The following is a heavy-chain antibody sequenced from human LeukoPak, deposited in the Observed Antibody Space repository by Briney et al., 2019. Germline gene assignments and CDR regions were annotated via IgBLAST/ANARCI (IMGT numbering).Heavy chain of an antibody. Sequence: PGGSLRLSCAASGFTFSSYSMNWVRQAPGKGLEWVSSINILSNYIYYADSVKGPFTISRDNAKNSLYLQMNSLRAEDTAVYYCARDTVNYDILTGYYSHYGMDVWGQGTTVTVSS. D-gene: IGHD3-9*01. CDR1: GFTFSSYS. CDR3: ARDTVNYDILTGYYSHYGMDV. V-gene: IGHV3-21*01. J-gene: IGHJ6*02. CDR2: INILSNYI.